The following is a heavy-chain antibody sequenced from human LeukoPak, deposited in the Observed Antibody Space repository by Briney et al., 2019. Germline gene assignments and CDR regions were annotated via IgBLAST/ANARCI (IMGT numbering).Heavy chain of an antibody. CDR2: IYHSGST. D-gene: IGHD6-13*01. J-gene: IGHJ4*02. V-gene: IGHV4-30-2*01. CDR3: ASITIAAAGGSDY. Sequence: PSQTLSLTCAVSGGSISSGGYSWSWIRQPPGKGLEWIGYIYHSGSTYYNPSLKSRVTISVDRSKNQFSLKLSSVTAADTAVYYCASITIAAAGGSDYWGQGTRVTVSS. CDR1: GGSISSGGYS.